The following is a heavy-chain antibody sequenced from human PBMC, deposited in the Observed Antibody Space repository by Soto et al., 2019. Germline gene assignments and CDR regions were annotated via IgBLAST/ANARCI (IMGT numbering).Heavy chain of an antibody. CDR2: ISYDGSNK. CDR3: AKDLGVVVTATLYYFDY. Sequence: GGSLRLSCASSGFTFSSYGMHWVRQAPGKGLEWVAVISYDGSNKYYADSVKGRFTISRDNSKNTLYLQMNSLRAEDTAVYYCAKDLGVVVTATLYYFDYWGQGTLVTVS. V-gene: IGHV3-30*18. CDR1: GFTFSSYG. J-gene: IGHJ4*02. D-gene: IGHD2-21*02.